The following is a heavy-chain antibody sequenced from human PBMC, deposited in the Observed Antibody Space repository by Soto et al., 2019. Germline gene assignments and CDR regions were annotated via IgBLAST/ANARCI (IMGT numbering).Heavy chain of an antibody. CDR3: ASVLGGWYWLDY. J-gene: IGHJ4*02. V-gene: IGHV1-3*01. CDR2: INAGNGNT. D-gene: IGHD6-19*01. Sequence: QVQLVQSGAEVKKPGASVKVSCKASGYTFTSYAMHWVRQAPGQRLEWMGWINAGNGNTKYSQTLQGRVTITRDTAGSTAYMELSSLRSEDTAVYYCASVLGGWYWLDYWGQGTLVTVCS. CDR1: GYTFTSYA.